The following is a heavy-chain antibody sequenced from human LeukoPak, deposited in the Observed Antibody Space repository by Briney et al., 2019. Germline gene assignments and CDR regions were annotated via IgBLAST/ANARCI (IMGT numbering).Heavy chain of an antibody. Sequence: SETLSLTCAVYGGSFSGYYWSWIRQPPGKGLEWIGEINHSGSTNYNPSLKSRVTIPVDTSKNQFSLKLSSVTAADTAVYYCARGSPRYSSGWYNYFDYWGQGTLVTVPS. V-gene: IGHV4-34*01. CDR2: INHSGST. D-gene: IGHD6-19*01. J-gene: IGHJ4*02. CDR1: GGSFSGYY. CDR3: ARGSPRYSSGWYNYFDY.